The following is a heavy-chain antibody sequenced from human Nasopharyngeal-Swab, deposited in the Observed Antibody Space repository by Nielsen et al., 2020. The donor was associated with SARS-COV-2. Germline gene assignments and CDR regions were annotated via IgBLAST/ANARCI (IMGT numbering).Heavy chain of an antibody. J-gene: IGHJ3*02. D-gene: IGHD3-9*01. V-gene: IGHV3-48*01. CDR2: ISSSTSTI. Sequence: GESLKISCGASGFTFSSYSMNWVRQAPGKGPEWVSNISSSTSTIYYADSVKGRFTISRDNAKNSLYLQMNSLRAEDTAVYYCARGASYDILTGYPDAFDIWGQGTMVTVSS. CDR1: GFTFSSYS. CDR3: ARGASYDILTGYPDAFDI.